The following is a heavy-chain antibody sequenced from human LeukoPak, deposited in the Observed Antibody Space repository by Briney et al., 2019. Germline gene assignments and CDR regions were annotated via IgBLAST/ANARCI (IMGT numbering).Heavy chain of an antibody. CDR3: ARGEYCSSTSCYKSAFDI. J-gene: IGHJ3*02. CDR2: IYYSGSI. V-gene: IGHV4-59*01. Sequence: SETLSLTRTVSGASISSYYWSWIRQPPGKGLEWIGYIYYSGSINYNPSLRSRVTLLVDTSKNQFSLKLSSVTAADTAVYYCARGEYCSSTSCYKSAFDIWGQGTMVTVSS. D-gene: IGHD2-2*02. CDR1: GASISSYY.